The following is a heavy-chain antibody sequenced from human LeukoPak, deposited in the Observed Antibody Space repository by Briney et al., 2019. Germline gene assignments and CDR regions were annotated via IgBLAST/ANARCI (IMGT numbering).Heavy chain of an antibody. V-gene: IGHV1-69*13. CDR3: ARQIVVVPAARTNYYYMDV. D-gene: IGHD2-2*01. CDR2: IIPIFGTA. J-gene: IGHJ6*03. CDR1: GGTFSSYA. Sequence: SVKVSCXASGGTFSSYAISWVRQARGQGLEWMGGIIPIFGTANYAQKFQGRVTITADESTSTAYMELSSLRSEDTAVYYCARQIVVVPAARTNYYYMDVWGKGTTVTVSS.